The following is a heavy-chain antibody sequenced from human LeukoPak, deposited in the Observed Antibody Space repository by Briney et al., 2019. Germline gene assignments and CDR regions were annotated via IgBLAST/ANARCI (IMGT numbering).Heavy chain of an antibody. CDR2: IYSGGTT. V-gene: IGHV3-53*01. CDR3: ARVGGSGYYYFDY. J-gene: IGHJ4*02. Sequence: GGPLRLSCAASGFTVTNSYMSWVRQAPGKGLEWVSVIYSGGTTYYADSVTGRFTISRDNSKNTLYLQMNSLTVEDTAVYYCARVGGSGYYYFDYWGQGTLVTVSS. CDR1: GFTVTNSY. D-gene: IGHD3-10*01.